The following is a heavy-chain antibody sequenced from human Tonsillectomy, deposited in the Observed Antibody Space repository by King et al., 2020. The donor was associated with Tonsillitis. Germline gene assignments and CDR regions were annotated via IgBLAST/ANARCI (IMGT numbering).Heavy chain of an antibody. CDR2: INPNSGAT. CDR1: GFTFTAYY. CDR3: AKGRQYDFWSGYYGY. Sequence: VQLVQSGAEVKKPGASVTVSCKASGFTFTAYYLHWVRQAPGQGLGWMGWINPNSGATYYAQKFQGRVSMTRDTSIGTAYMELSRLSSDDTALYYCAKGRQYDFWSGYYGYWGQGTLVTVSS. D-gene: IGHD3-3*01. J-gene: IGHJ4*02. V-gene: IGHV1-2*02.